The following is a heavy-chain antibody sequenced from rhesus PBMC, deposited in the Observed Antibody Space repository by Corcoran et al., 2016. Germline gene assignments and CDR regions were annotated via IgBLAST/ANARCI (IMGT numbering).Heavy chain of an antibody. D-gene: IGHD5-24*01. J-gene: IGHJ3*01. CDR3: ARALAGTVRGAFDF. Sequence: QVQLQESGPGLVKPSETLSPTCAVSGGSLSSSTWSSWFPQPPGNGLEWIGGNYSNSESTNYNPSLKNRVTISKDTSKNQFSLKLTSVTAADTAVYYCARALAGTVRGAFDFWGQGLRVTVSS. V-gene: IGHV4S12*01. CDR2: NYSNSEST. CDR1: GGSLSSSTWS.